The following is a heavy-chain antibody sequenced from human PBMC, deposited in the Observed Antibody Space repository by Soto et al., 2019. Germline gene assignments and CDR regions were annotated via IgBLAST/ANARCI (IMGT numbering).Heavy chain of an antibody. CDR3: ARARIAVAGTGHIDY. Sequence: SETLSLTCGVSGGSISSSSYFWGWIRQPPGKGLEWIGTIYYSGSTYYNPSLKSRVTISVDTSKNQFSLKLSSVTAADTAVYYCARARIAVAGTGHIDYWGQGTLVTVSS. D-gene: IGHD6-19*01. CDR2: IYYSGST. J-gene: IGHJ4*02. CDR1: GGSISSSSYF. V-gene: IGHV4-39*01.